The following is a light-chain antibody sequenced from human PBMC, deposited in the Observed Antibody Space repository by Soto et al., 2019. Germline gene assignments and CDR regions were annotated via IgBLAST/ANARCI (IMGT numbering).Light chain of an antibody. CDR1: SSDIGAGYD. V-gene: IGLV1-40*01. CDR3: QSYDSSLRHYV. J-gene: IGLJ1*01. CDR2: GNT. Sequence: QSVLTQPPSVSGAPGQRVTISCTGSSSDIGAGYDVHWYQQLPGKAPTLLIYGNTKRPSGVPDRFSGSRSGTSASLAITGLQAEDEADYYWQSYDSSLRHYVFGTGTKLTVL.